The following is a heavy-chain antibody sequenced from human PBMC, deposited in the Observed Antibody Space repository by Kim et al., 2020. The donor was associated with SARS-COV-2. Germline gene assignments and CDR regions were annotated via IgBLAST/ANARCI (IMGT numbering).Heavy chain of an antibody. CDR3: ARLTMTTYFDY. D-gene: IGHD4-4*01. CDR2: T. Sequence: TYYNPSLKSRVTISVATSKNQFSLKLSSVTAADTAVYYCARLTMTTYFDYWGQGTLVTVSS. V-gene: IGHV4-39*01. J-gene: IGHJ4*02.